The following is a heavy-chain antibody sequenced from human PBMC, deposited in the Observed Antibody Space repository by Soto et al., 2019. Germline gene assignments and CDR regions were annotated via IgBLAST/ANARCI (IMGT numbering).Heavy chain of an antibody. CDR1: GFTFNTYA. D-gene: IGHD3-3*01. J-gene: IGHJ6*02. V-gene: IGHV3-23*01. CDR2: ISESGDGT. CDR3: AKNGDFWSWGMDV. Sequence: PGGSLRLSCAASGFTFNTYAMTWVRQAPGKGLEWVSLISESGDGTYYADSVKGRFTISRDNSQRTLNLQMNSLRAEDTAVYYCAKNGDFWSWGMDVWGQGTMVTVSS.